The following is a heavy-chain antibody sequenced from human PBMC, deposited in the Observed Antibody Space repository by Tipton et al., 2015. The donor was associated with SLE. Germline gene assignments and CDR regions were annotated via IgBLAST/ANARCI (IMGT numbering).Heavy chain of an antibody. J-gene: IGHJ6*02. CDR3: AKGAPGSTHFYGFDV. Sequence: SLRLSCAASGFTFSAYAMHWVRQAPGKGLEWVALISYDGFNENYIDSVKGRFTISRDHSKKTVYLQMNSLRTEDTAVYYCAKGAPGSTHFYGFDVWGQGTTVTVSS. CDR1: GFTFSAYA. D-gene: IGHD2/OR15-2a*01. CDR2: ISYDGFNE. V-gene: IGHV3-30*04.